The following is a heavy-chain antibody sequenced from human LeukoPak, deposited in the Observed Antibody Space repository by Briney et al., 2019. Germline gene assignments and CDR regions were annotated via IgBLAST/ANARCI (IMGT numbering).Heavy chain of an antibody. CDR2: ISGSGGST. D-gene: IGHD2-15*01. V-gene: IGHV3-23*01. CDR3: AKRYWSGGSCYPLDY. J-gene: IGHJ4*02. Sequence: GGSLRLSCAASGFSFTSYAMSWVRQAPGKGLEWVSAISGSGGSTYYADSVKGRFTISRDNSKNTLYLQMNSLRAEDTAVYYCAKRYWSGGSCYPLDYWGQGTLVTVSS. CDR1: GFSFTSYA.